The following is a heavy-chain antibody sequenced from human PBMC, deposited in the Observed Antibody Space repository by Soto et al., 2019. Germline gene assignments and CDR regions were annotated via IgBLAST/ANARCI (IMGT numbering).Heavy chain of an antibody. CDR1: GFSLTTSGVG. V-gene: IGHV2-5*01. CDR2: IYWNDDK. J-gene: IGHJ5*02. Sequence: GPTLVNPTQTLTLTCTFSGFSLTTSGVGVGWIRQPPGKALEWLALIYWNDDKRYSPSLRGRLTITKDTSKNQVVLAMTNMDPVDTATYYCAHHTITPATNWFDPWGLGTLVTVSS. CDR3: AHHTITPATNWFDP. D-gene: IGHD2-2*01.